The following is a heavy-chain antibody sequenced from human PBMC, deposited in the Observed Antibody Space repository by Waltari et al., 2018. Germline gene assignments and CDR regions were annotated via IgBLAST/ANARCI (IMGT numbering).Heavy chain of an antibody. Sequence: QVQLVQSGAELKKPGSSVKVSCKASGGSFSTYAITWVRQAPGQGLECMGGIIPMFGTANYAQKSQDRVTIITDESMTTAYMERSSLTSEDTAVYYCARGGLYGQQLLESAFEIWGQGTKVTVSS. D-gene: IGHD6-13*01. CDR3: ARGGLYGQQLLESAFEI. V-gene: IGHV1-69*05. CDR2: IIPMFGTA. CDR1: GGSFSTYA. J-gene: IGHJ3*02.